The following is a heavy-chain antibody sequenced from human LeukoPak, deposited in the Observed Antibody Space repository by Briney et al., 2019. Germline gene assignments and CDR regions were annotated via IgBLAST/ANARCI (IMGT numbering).Heavy chain of an antibody. CDR2: ISYDGSNK. CDR3: ARDAVDTANAV. D-gene: IGHD5-18*01. J-gene: IGHJ6*02. Sequence: GGSLRLSCAASGFTFDSYGMHWVRQAPGKGLEWVAVISYDGSNKYYADSVKGRFTISRDNSKSTLYLQMNSLRAEDTAVYYCARDAVDTANAVWGQGTTVTVSS. V-gene: IGHV3-30*03. CDR1: GFTFDSYG.